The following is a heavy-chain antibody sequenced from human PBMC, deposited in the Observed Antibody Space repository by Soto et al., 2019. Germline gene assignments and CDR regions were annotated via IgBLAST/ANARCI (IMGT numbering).Heavy chain of an antibody. CDR2: ISYDGSNK. CDR1: GFTFSSYA. V-gene: IGHV3-30-3*01. D-gene: IGHD5-12*01. CDR3: ARENSGYDFWYYFVY. Sequence: QVQLVESGGGVVQPGRSLRLSCAASGFTFSSYAMHWVRQAPGKGLEWVAVISYDGSNKYYADSVKGRFTISRDNSKNTLYLQMNSLRAEDTAVYYCARENSGYDFWYYFVYWGQGTLVTVSS. J-gene: IGHJ4*02.